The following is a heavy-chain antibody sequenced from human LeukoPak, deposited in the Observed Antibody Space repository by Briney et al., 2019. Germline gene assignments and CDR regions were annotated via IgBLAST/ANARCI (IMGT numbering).Heavy chain of an antibody. CDR2: ISSSGSTI. J-gene: IGHJ3*02. Sequence: PGGSLRLSCAASGFTFSSYEMNWVRQAPGKGLEWVSYISSSGSTIYYADSVKGRFTISRDNAKNSLYLQMNSLRAEDTAVYYCARDHHYDILTGSLYAFDIWGQGTMVTVSS. CDR1: GFTFSSYE. V-gene: IGHV3-48*03. CDR3: ARDHHYDILTGSLYAFDI. D-gene: IGHD3-9*01.